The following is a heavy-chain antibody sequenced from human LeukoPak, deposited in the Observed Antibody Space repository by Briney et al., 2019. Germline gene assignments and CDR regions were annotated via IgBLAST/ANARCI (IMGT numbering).Heavy chain of an antibody. CDR3: ARKSSSWYGSGGYFDY. Sequence: GESPQISGKGSGSFFTSYWIGCGRQLPGKGLEWMGIIYPGDSDTRYSPSFQGQVTISADKSISTAYRQWSSLKASDTAMYYCARKSSSWYGSGGYFDYWGQGTLVTVSS. CDR1: GSFFTSYW. V-gene: IGHV5-51*01. D-gene: IGHD6-13*01. J-gene: IGHJ4*02. CDR2: IYPGDSDT.